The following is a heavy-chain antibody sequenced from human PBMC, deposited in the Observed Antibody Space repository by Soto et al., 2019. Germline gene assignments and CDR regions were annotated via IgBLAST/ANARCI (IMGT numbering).Heavy chain of an antibody. D-gene: IGHD2-15*01. V-gene: IGHV1-69*08. J-gene: IGHJ5*02. CDR1: GGTFSSYT. CDR3: ARDRADIVVVVAATSWFDP. Sequence: QVQLVQSGAEVKKPGSSVKVSCKASGGTFSSYTISWVRQAPGQGLEWMGRIIPILGIANYAQKFQGRVTITADKSTSTAYMELRRLRSEDTAVYYCARDRADIVVVVAATSWFDPWGQGTLVTVSS. CDR2: IIPILGIA.